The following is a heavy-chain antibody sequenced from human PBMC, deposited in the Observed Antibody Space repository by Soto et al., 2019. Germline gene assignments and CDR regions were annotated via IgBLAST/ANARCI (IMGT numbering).Heavy chain of an antibody. CDR1: GGTFSSYA. CDR3: ARVPTYYYYYGMDV. J-gene: IGHJ6*02. V-gene: IGHV1-69*05. Sequence: SVKVSCKASGGTFSSYAISWVRQAPGQGLEWMGGIIPIFGTANYAQKFQGRVTITRDTSASTAYMELSSLRSEDTAVYYCARVPTYYYYYGMDVWGQGTTVTVSS. CDR2: IIPIFGTA.